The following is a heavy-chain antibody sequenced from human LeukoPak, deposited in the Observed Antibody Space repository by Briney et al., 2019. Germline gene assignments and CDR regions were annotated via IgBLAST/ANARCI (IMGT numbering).Heavy chain of an antibody. D-gene: IGHD6-19*01. J-gene: IGHJ6*03. Sequence: SETLSLTCAVYGGSFSGYYWSWIRQPPGKGLEWIGEINHSGSTNYNPSLKSRVTISVDTSKNQFSLKLSSVTAADTAVYYCARRGSGWYPSYYYYYYMDVWGKGTTVTVSS. CDR2: INHSGST. V-gene: IGHV4-34*01. CDR1: GGSFSGYY. CDR3: ARRGSGWYPSYYYYYYMDV.